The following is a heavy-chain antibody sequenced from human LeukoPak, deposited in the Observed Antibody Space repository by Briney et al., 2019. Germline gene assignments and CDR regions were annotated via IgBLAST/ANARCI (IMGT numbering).Heavy chain of an antibody. Sequence: LSLTCTVSGGSISSGGYYWSWIRQHPGKGLEWVSAITGSAGDTYYADSVRGRFTISRDNSKNTLNLQMNSLRAEDTAVYYCAKIRGYYGSRAGMDVWGQGTTVTVSS. CDR2: ITGSAGDT. D-gene: IGHD3-10*01. CDR3: AKIRGYYGSRAGMDV. J-gene: IGHJ6*02. CDR1: GGSISSGGYY. V-gene: IGHV3-23*01.